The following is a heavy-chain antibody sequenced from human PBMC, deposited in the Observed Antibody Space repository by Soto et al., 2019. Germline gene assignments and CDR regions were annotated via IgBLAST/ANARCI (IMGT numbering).Heavy chain of an antibody. V-gene: IGHV1-69*01. D-gene: IGHD2-2*01. J-gene: IGHJ6*02. CDR1: GGTFSSYA. CDR2: IIAIFGTA. Sequence: QVQLVQSGAEVKKPGSSVKVSCKASGGTFSSYAISWVRQAPGQGLEWMGGIIAIFGTANYAQKFQGRVTITADESTSTAYMELSSLRSEDTAVYYCARGACSSTSCYWFYYYGMDVWGQGTTVTVSS. CDR3: ARGACSSTSCYWFYYYGMDV.